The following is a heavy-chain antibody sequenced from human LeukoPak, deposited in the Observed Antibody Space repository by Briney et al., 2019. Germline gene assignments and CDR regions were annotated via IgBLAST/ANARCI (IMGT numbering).Heavy chain of an antibody. D-gene: IGHD3-16*02. CDR3: TRLPYRDGVAQDY. J-gene: IGHJ4*02. CDR2: INPISGAT. Sequence: ASVKVSCKTSGYTFTRYYMQWVRQAPGHGLEWMGIINPISGATDYAQKFQGRVTMTRDTSTSTVYMELSSLRSEDTAMYYCTRLPYRDGVAQDYWGQGTLVTVSS. CDR1: GYTFTRYY. V-gene: IGHV1-46*01.